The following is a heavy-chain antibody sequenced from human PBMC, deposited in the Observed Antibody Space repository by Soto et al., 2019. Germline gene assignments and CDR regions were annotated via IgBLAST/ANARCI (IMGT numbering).Heavy chain of an antibody. Sequence: QVQLQESGPGLVKPSQTLSLTCTVSGGSISSGGYYWSWIRQHPGKGLEWIGYIYYSGSTYYNPSLKSRVTISVDTSKNQFSLKLSSVTAADTAVYYCARERITMVRGVMISWFDPWGQGTLVTVSS. D-gene: IGHD3-10*01. CDR3: ARERITMVRGVMISWFDP. CDR1: GGSISSGGYY. V-gene: IGHV4-31*03. J-gene: IGHJ5*02. CDR2: IYYSGST.